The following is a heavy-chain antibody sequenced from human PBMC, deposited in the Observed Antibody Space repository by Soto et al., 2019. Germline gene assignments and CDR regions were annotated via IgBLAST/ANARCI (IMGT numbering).Heavy chain of an antibody. D-gene: IGHD3-22*01. V-gene: IGHV4-34*01. CDR3: ARGISMTVQVQTDAPDKYYFDS. CDR1: GGSFSGYY. Sequence: SETLSLTCAVYGGSFSGYYLSWIRQPPGRGLEWIGEVNHSGSSNSNPSLKSRVTISADTSKNQFSLKLSSVTAADTALYYCARGISMTVQVQTDAPDKYYFDSWGQGTLVTVSS. CDR2: VNHSGSS. J-gene: IGHJ4*02.